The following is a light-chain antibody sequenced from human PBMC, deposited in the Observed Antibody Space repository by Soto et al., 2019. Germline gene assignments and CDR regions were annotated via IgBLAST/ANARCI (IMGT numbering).Light chain of an antibody. Sequence: QSALTQPASVSGSPGQSITISCTGTSSDVGSYNLVSWYQQHPDKAPKLMIYEDTKRPSGVSNRFSGSKSGNTASLTISGLQAEDEAEYYCSSYTGSSINTVVFGGGTKLTVL. V-gene: IGLV2-14*02. CDR1: SSDVGSYNL. CDR2: EDT. J-gene: IGLJ2*01. CDR3: SSYTGSSINTVV.